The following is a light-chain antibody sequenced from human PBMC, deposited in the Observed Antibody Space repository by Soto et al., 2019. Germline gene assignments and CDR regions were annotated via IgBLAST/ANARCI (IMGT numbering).Light chain of an antibody. V-gene: IGKV3-11*01. CDR1: QSVSSY. CDR2: DAS. CDR3: QQRSNWPRT. Sequence: VWTQTHATRSLSPGERAALSCRASQSVSSYLAWYQQKPGQAPRLLIYDASNRATGIPARFSGSGSGTDFTLTISSLEPEDFAVYYCQQRSNWPRTCGHGAKVDI. J-gene: IGKJ1*01.